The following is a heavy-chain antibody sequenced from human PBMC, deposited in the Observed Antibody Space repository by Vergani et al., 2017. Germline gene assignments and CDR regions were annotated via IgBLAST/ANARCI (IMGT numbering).Heavy chain of an antibody. Sequence: EVQLVESGGGLVQPGGSLRLSCAASGFTFSSYWMSWVRQAPGKGLEWVSSISSSSSYIYYADSVKGRFTISRDNAKNSLYLQMNSLRAEDTAVYYCARDPASYWYFDLWGRGTLVTVSS. CDR1: GFTFSSYW. J-gene: IGHJ2*01. V-gene: IGHV3-21*01. CDR2: ISSSSSYI. CDR3: ARDPASYWYFDL.